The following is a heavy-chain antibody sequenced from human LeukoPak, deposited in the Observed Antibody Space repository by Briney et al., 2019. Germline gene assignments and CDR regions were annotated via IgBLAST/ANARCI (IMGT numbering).Heavy chain of an antibody. CDR1: GFTFSSSP. CDR3: TRDRYSVGDI. CDR2: ISPDGSGT. J-gene: IGHJ3*02. D-gene: IGHD3-16*02. Sequence: GGSLSLSCAASGFTFSSSPMHWLRQTPGKGLVWLSRISPDGSGTTYADSVKARFTSYRDNAKNTLYLQMNSLSVEDTAVYYCTRDRYSVGDIWGQGTLVTVSS. V-gene: IGHV3-74*01.